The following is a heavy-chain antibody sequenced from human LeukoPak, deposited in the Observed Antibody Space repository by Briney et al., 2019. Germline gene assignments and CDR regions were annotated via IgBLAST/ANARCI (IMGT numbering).Heavy chain of an antibody. V-gene: IGHV3-30-3*01. Sequence: GGSLRPSCAASGFTFSSYAMHWVRQAPGQGLEWVAVISYDGSNKYYADSVKGRFTISRDNSKNTLYLQMNSLRAEDTAVYYCARVGGVAGPFGCWGHGIPVTVSS. J-gene: IGHJ4*03. CDR3: ARVGGVAGPFGC. CDR1: GFTFSSYA. D-gene: IGHD6-19*01. CDR2: ISYDGSNK.